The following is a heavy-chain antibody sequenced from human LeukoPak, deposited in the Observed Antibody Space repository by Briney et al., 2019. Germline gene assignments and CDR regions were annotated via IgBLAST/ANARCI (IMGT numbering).Heavy chain of an antibody. Sequence: ASVKVSCKTSGYTFTSFHMHWVRQAPGQGLEWMGMIDPSGGSTTYAQNFQGRVTMTRDTSTNTFYMELSSLRSEDTAVYYCARPGGYSSAWYFFVDYWGQGTLVTVSS. V-gene: IGHV1-46*01. J-gene: IGHJ4*02. CDR1: GYTFTSFH. D-gene: IGHD6-19*01. CDR2: IDPSGGST. CDR3: ARPGGYSSAWYFFVDY.